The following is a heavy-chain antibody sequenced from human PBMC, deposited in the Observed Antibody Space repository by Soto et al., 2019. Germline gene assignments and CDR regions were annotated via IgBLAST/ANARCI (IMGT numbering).Heavy chain of an antibody. J-gene: IGHJ4*02. CDR1: GFTFSSYG. D-gene: IGHD2-15*01. CDR3: ARDRSGGGLDY. V-gene: IGHV3-33*01. Sequence: QVQLVESGGGVVQPGRSLRLSCAASGFTFSSYGMHWVRQAPGKGLEWVAVIWYDGSNKYYADSVKGRFTLSRDNSKNSLYLQMNSLRAEDTAVYYCARDRSGGGLDYWGQGTLVTVSS. CDR2: IWYDGSNK.